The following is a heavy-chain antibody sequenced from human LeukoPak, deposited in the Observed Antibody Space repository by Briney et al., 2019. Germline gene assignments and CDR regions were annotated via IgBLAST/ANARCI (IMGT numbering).Heavy chain of an antibody. Sequence: SETLSLTCTVSCAFINNYYWSWIRQPPGEGLEWIGYIYYSGSATYNPSLKSRVTISVDTAKNQFSLNLKSVTAADTAVYYCARVENYGDAFDPWGQGMLVTVSS. CDR2: IYYSGSA. J-gene: IGHJ5*02. V-gene: IGHV4-59*01. CDR1: CAFINNYY. D-gene: IGHD4-17*01. CDR3: ARVENYGDAFDP.